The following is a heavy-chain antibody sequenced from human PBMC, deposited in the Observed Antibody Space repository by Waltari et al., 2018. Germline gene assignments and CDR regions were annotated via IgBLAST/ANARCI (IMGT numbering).Heavy chain of an antibody. CDR2: IRNKPNNFAT. D-gene: IGHD1-26*01. CDR1: GFTFVAST. V-gene: IGHV3-73*01. J-gene: IGHJ6*02. CDR3: TRVDLVGDPTLGNFYYYGMDV. Sequence: EVQLVESGGGLVQPGGSLKLSCAASGFTFVASTVHWVRQASGKGLEWVGRIRNKPNNFATAYAASVKGRFIISRDDSKNTAYLQMNSLKTEDTAVYYCTRVDLVGDPTLGNFYYYGMDVWG.